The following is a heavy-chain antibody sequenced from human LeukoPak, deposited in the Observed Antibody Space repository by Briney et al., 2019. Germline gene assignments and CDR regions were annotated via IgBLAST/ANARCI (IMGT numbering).Heavy chain of an antibody. CDR3: ARDLSSSGWYEAFDY. D-gene: IGHD6-19*01. J-gene: IGHJ4*02. Sequence: GGSLRLSCAASGFTVSSNYMSWVRQAPGKGLEWVSVIYSGGSTYYADSVKGRFTISRDNSKNTLYLQMNSLRAEDTAVYYCARDLSSSGWYEAFDYWGQGTLVTVSS. CDR1: GFTVSSNY. V-gene: IGHV3-53*01. CDR2: IYSGGST.